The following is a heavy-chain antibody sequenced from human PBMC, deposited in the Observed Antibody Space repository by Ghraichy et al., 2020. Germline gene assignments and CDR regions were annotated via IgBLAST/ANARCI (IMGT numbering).Heavy chain of an antibody. CDR3: AKAIRLGWELLPWYYFDY. CDR2: ISGSGGST. Sequence: SCAASGFTFSSYAMSWVRQAPGKGLEWVSAISGSGGSTYYADSVKGRFTISRDNSKNTLYLQMNSLRAEDTAVYYCAKAIRLGWELLPWYYFDYWGQGTLVTVSS. CDR1: GFTFSSYA. D-gene: IGHD1-26*01. J-gene: IGHJ4*02. V-gene: IGHV3-23*01.